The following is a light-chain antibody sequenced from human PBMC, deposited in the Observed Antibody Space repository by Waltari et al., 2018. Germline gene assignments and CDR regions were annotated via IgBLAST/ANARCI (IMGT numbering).Light chain of an antibody. Sequence: EIVLTQSPGTLSLSPGERATLSCRASQSVSSSYLAWYQQKPGQAPRPLIDDASSRATGIPDRFSGSGSGTDFTLTISRLEPEDFAVYYCQQYGSSPLITFGQGTRLEIK. J-gene: IGKJ5*01. CDR3: QQYGSSPLIT. V-gene: IGKV3-20*01. CDR1: QSVSSSY. CDR2: DAS.